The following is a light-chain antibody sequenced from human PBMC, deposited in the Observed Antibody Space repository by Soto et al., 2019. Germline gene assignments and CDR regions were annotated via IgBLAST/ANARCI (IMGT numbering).Light chain of an antibody. V-gene: IGKV2-28*01. CDR1: QSLLHSNGYNY. CDR3: MQGRQTPIT. Sequence: DIVITHSPLSVPVTHSYPASTSCSTSQSLLHSNGYNYLDWYLQKPGQSPQLLIYLASNRASGVPDRFSGSGSGTDFTLKISRVEAEDVGVYYCMQGRQTPITFGQGTRLETK. J-gene: IGKJ5*01. CDR2: LAS.